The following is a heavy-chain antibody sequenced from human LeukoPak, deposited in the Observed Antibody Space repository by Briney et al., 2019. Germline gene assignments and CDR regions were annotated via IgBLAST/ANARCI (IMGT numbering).Heavy chain of an antibody. CDR2: ISFDGSHK. J-gene: IGHJ4*02. CDR1: GFTFSNYG. CDR3: AKPRCSGGNCYSRNDYFDY. V-gene: IGHV3-30*18. D-gene: IGHD2-15*01. Sequence: PGGSLRLSCAASGFTFSNYGIHWVRQAPGKGLDWVAVISFDGSHKYYADSVKGRFTISRDNSKNTLSLQMNDLRGEDTAVYYCAKPRCSGGNCYSRNDYFDYWGQRTLVTVSS.